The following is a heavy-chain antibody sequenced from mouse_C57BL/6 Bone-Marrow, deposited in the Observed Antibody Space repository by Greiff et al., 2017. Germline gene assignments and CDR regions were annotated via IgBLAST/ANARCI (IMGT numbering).Heavy chain of an antibody. V-gene: IGHV14-2*01. CDR2: IDPEDGET. J-gene: IGHJ2*01. Sequence: VQLKESGAELVKPGASVKLSCTASGFNIKDYYMHWVKQRTEQGLEWIGRIDPEDGETKYATKFQGKATITADTSSNTAYLQLSSLTSEDTAVYYCAREGYYYGSSYLDYGGQGTTLTVSS. CDR3: AREGYYYGSSYLDY. D-gene: IGHD1-1*01. CDR1: GFNIKDYY.